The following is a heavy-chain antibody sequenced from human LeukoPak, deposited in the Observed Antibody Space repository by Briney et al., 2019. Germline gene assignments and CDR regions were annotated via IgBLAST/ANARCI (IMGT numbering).Heavy chain of an antibody. CDR1: GYSITGGYY. Sequence: SETLPLTCTVSGYSITGGYYWGWIRQPPGKGLEWIGSIYHSESTHYNPSLNSRVTMSVDTSKNQVSLKLSSVTAADTAVYYCARNEHYYSWSGYLGYFDYWGQGTLVTVSS. V-gene: IGHV4-38-2*02. D-gene: IGHD3-3*01. CDR2: IYHSEST. J-gene: IGHJ4*02. CDR3: ARNEHYYSWSGYLGYFDY.